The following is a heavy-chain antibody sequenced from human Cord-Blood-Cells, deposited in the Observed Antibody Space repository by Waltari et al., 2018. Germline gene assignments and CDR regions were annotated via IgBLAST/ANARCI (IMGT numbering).Heavy chain of an antibody. CDR1: GCTFRSYA. CDR2: ISYDGSNK. J-gene: IGHJ4*02. Sequence: QVQLVESGGGVVQPGRSRRLSCAASGCTFRSYAMHWVRQAPGKGLDWVAVISYDGSNKYYADSVKGRFTISRDNSKNTLYLQMNSLRAEDTAVYYCAREGVEQQLDYWGQGTLVTVSS. V-gene: IGHV3-30*04. CDR3: AREGVEQQLDY. D-gene: IGHD6-13*01.